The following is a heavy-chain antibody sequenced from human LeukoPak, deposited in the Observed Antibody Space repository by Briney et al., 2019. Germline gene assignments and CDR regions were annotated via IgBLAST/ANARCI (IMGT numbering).Heavy chain of an antibody. CDR2: ISSSSSTI. Sequence: GGSLRLSCAASGFTFSSYSMNWVRQAPGKGLQWVSYISSSSSTIYYADSVKGRFTISRDNAKNSLYLQMNSLRAEDTAVYYCARDSVLRYFDSTGYMDVWGKGTTVTVSS. V-gene: IGHV3-48*01. CDR1: GFTFSSYS. D-gene: IGHD3-9*01. CDR3: ARDSVLRYFDSTGYMDV. J-gene: IGHJ6*03.